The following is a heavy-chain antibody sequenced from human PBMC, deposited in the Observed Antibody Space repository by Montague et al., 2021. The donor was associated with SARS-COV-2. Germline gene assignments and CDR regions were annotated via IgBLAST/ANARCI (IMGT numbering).Heavy chain of an antibody. CDR1: GGSFSGYY. V-gene: IGHV4-34*01. Sequence: SETLSLTCAVYGGSFSGYYWSWIRQPPGKGLGWIGQINHTGSTIYKPSLKSRVTISEDTSKNQFSLKMTSVTAADTAVYYCARGGHQLRFGLDVWGQGTTVTVSS. J-gene: IGHJ6*02. CDR3: ARGGHQLRFGLDV. CDR2: INHTGST. D-gene: IGHD3-16*01.